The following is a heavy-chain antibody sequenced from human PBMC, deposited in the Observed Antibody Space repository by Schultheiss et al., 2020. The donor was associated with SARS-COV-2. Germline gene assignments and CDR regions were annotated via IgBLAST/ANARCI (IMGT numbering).Heavy chain of an antibody. J-gene: IGHJ6*03. CDR3: ARVVSLLTYYYYMDV. V-gene: IGHV3-7*01. CDR1: GVTFSSYA. Sequence: GGSLRLSCAASGVTFSSYAMSWVRQAPGKGLEWVANIKQDGSEKYYVDSVKGRFTISRDNAKNSLYLQMNSLRAEDTAVYYCARVVSLLTYYYYMDVWDKGTTVTVSS. CDR2: IKQDGSEK. D-gene: IGHD4-23*01.